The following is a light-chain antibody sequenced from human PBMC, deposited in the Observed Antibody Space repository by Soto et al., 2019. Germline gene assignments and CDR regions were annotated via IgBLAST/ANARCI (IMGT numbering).Light chain of an antibody. Sequence: QPVLTQPPSASATPGQRVTISCSGSSSNIGTNSVYWYQQLPGTAPKVRIYNNTQRPSGVPDRFSASKSGTSDSLAISGLRSDDEADYYCSTWDDSLRGWVFGGGTKLTVL. CDR1: SSNIGTNS. CDR3: STWDDSLRGWV. J-gene: IGLJ3*02. CDR2: NNT. V-gene: IGLV1-47*01.